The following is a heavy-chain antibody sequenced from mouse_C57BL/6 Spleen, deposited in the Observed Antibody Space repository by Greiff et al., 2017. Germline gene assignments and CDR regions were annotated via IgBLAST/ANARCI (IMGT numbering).Heavy chain of an antibody. CDR3: ARNCGENWYFDV. V-gene: IGHV2-2*01. Sequence: QVQLQQSGPGLVQPSQSLSITCTVSGFSLTSYGVHWVRQSPGKGLEWLGVIWSGGSTDYDAAFITRLSISEDNSKSQVFFKLNRLQAADTTIYYCARNCGENWYFDVWCTGTTVTVSS. D-gene: IGHD2-13*01. J-gene: IGHJ1*03. CDR2: IWSGGST. CDR1: GFSLTSYG.